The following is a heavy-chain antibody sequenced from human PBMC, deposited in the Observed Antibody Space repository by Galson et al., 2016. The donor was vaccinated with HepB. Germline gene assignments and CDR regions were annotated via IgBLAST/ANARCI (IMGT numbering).Heavy chain of an antibody. CDR1: GFSVSQNY. V-gene: IGHV3-53*01. Sequence: SLRLSCAGSGFSVSQNYISWVRQAPGKGLEWVSVIYGGGRFGSSHYADSVKGRFTVSSENNMNTVYLQMNSLRVEDTAVYLCAKHRDGSGDYGMDVWGQGTTGIVSS. D-gene: IGHD1-26*01. J-gene: IGHJ6*02. CDR2: IYGGGRFGSS. CDR3: AKHRDGSGDYGMDV.